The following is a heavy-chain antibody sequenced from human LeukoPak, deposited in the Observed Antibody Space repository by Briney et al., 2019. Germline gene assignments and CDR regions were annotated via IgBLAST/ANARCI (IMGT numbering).Heavy chain of an antibody. J-gene: IGHJ4*02. D-gene: IGHD1-26*01. CDR3: VTDRYSDSAFGD. V-gene: IGHV3-74*01. Sequence: GGSLRLSCAASGITVSTFWMHWVRQAPGEGLVWVSRINTDGSATNYADSVEGRFTISRDNAKNMLYLQMNDLRAEDTAVYYCVTDRYSDSAFGDWGQGTLVTVSS. CDR1: GITVSTFW. CDR2: INTDGSAT.